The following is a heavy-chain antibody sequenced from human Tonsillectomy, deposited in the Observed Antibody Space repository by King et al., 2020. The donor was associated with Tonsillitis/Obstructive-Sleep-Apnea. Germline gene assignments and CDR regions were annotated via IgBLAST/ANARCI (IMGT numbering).Heavy chain of an antibody. CDR2: IYYNGDT. V-gene: IGHV4-39*01. D-gene: IGHD3-9*01. CDR1: GGSISSSRYY. CDR3: ARHAPDMDNYYYYMAV. Sequence: QLQESGPGLVKPSETLSLSCTVSGGSISSSRYYWGWIRQPPGKGLEWIGTIYYNGDTYYNPSLKSRVTVSIDTSENQFSLKLTSVTAVDTAVYYCARHAPDMDNYYYYMAVWGIGTTVTVSS. J-gene: IGHJ6*03.